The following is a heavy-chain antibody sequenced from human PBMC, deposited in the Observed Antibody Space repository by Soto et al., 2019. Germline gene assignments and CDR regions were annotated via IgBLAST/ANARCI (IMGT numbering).Heavy chain of an antibody. CDR1: GGTFSNYA. J-gene: IGHJ5*02. CDR2: IIPIFGSA. V-gene: IGHV1-69*15. CDR3: AKDGGKDGYFGNWFDP. D-gene: IGHD5-12*01. Sequence: QVQLVQSGAEVKKPGSSVKVSCKASGGTFSNYAITWVRQAPGQGLEWLGRIIPIFGSANSAQKFQGRVTITAXXXTXAAYMELSSLRSDDTAVYYCAKDGGKDGYFGNWFDPWGQGTLVTVSS.